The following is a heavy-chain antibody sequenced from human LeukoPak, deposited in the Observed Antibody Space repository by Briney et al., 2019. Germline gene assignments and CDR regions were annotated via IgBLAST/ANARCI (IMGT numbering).Heavy chain of an antibody. J-gene: IGHJ3*02. Sequence: SETLSLTCTVSGGSISSYYWSWIRQPPGKGLEWIGYIYYSGSTNYNPSLKSRVTISVDTSKNQFSLKLGSVTAADTAVYYCASQLWFGELPDAFDIWGQGTMVTVSS. D-gene: IGHD3-10*01. V-gene: IGHV4-59*01. CDR2: IYYSGST. CDR1: GGSISSYY. CDR3: ASQLWFGELPDAFDI.